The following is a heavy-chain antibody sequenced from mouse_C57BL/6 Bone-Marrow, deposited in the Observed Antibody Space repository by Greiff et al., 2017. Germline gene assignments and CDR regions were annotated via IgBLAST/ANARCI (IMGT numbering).Heavy chain of an antibody. V-gene: IGHV14-4*01. Sequence: EVQLQQSGAELVRPGASVKLSCTASGFNINDDYMHWVKQRPEQGLEWIGWIDPENGDTEYASKFQGKATITADTSSNTAYLQLSSRTSEDTAVYYCTVITTVGDYWGQGTTLTVSS. CDR2: IDPENGDT. CDR1: GFNINDDY. J-gene: IGHJ2*01. D-gene: IGHD1-1*01. CDR3: TVITTVGDY.